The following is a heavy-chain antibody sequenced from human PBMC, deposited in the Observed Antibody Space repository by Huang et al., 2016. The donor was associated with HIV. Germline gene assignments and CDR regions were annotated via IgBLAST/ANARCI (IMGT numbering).Heavy chain of an antibody. CDR2: ITDGINNR. J-gene: IGHJ4*02. V-gene: IGHV3-23*01. CDR1: GFTFSSYA. D-gene: IGHD3-3*01. Sequence: EVLLLESGGGLVQPGGSLRLSCVASGFTFSSYAMSWVRQGPGKGLEWVSGITDGINNRYYAHSVKGRVAVSRDDSTNTLYLQMNSLRAEDTAVYYCAKDADTSGYDVLGPFGSWGQGTLVTVSS. CDR3: AKDADTSGYDVLGPFGS.